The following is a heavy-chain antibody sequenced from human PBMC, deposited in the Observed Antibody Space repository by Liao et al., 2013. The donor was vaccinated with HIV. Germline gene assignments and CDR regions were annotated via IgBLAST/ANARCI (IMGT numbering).Heavy chain of an antibody. D-gene: IGHD7-27*01. Sequence: QVLLQASGPGLVKPSETLSLTCTVSGSSISSDFWGWIRQPPGKGLEWIGHISHSGFTNNNPSLKSRVTISIDPSSNEFSLDLSSVTAADTAVYYCAREGGNWGYGFDYWARGTLVSVSS. CDR2: ISHSGFT. J-gene: IGHJ4*02. V-gene: IGHV4-59*01. CDR3: AREGGNWGYGFDY. CDR1: GSSISSDF.